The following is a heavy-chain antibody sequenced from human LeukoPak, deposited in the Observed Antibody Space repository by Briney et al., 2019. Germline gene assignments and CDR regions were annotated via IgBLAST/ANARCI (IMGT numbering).Heavy chain of an antibody. Sequence: NYNPSLKSRVTISVDTSKNQFSLKLSSVTAADTAVYYCARGASWETPARRRYYYYYYMDVWGKGTTVTVSS. J-gene: IGHJ6*03. CDR3: ARGASWETPARRRYYYYYYMDV. D-gene: IGHD1-26*01. V-gene: IGHV4-59*09.